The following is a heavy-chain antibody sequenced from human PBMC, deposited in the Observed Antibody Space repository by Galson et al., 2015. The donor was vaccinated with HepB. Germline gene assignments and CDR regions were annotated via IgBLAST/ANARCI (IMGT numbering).Heavy chain of an antibody. CDR2: ISGSGGST. D-gene: IGHD6-13*01. CDR3: AKDRIQRSSSWRRAFDY. J-gene: IGHJ4*02. CDR1: GFTFSSYA. Sequence: SLRLSCAASGFTFSSYAMSWVRQAPGKGLEWVSAISGSGGSTYYADSVKGRFTISRDNSKNTLYLQMNSLRAEDTAVYYCAKDRIQRSSSWRRAFDYWGQGTLVTVSS. V-gene: IGHV3-23*01.